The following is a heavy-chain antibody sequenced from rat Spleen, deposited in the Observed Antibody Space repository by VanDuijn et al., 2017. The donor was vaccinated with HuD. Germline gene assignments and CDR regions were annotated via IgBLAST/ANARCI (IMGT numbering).Heavy chain of an antibody. J-gene: IGHJ2*01. CDR3: ARHGTINTMVRYYFDY. CDR1: GFTFSDYY. D-gene: IGHD1-1*01. Sequence: EVQLVESGGGLVQPGRSLKLSCAASGFTFSDYYMAWVRQAPGKGLEWVAYISSHSGTIYYADTVKGRFTISRDYAKNTLYLQLSSLRSEDTATYYCARHGTINTMVRYYFDYWGQGDMVTVSS. V-gene: IGHV5-22*01. CDR2: ISSHSGTI.